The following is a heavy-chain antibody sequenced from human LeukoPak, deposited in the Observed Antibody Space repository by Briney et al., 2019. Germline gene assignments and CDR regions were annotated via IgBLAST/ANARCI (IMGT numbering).Heavy chain of an antibody. Sequence: ASVKVSCKGSGYTFTNYAISWVRQAPGQGLEWMGWTSVYKGNTNYAQKFQGRVTMTTDTSTSTAYMELRSLRSEDTAVYYCARRGSDGDYLFDYWGQGTLVTVSS. J-gene: IGHJ4*02. V-gene: IGHV1-18*01. CDR2: TSVYKGNT. D-gene: IGHD4-17*01. CDR1: GYTFTNYA. CDR3: ARRGSDGDYLFDY.